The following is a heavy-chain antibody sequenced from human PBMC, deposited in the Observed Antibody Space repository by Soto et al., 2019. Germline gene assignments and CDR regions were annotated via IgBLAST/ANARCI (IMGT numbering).Heavy chain of an antibody. D-gene: IGHD4-17*01. CDR1: GGSISSYY. CDR2: INHSGST. Sequence: SETLSLTCTVSGGSISSYYWSWVRQPPGKGLEWIGEINHSGSTNYNPSLKSRVTISVDTSKNQFSLKLSSVTAADTAVYYCARGPYGDYKLDYWGQGTLVTVSS. J-gene: IGHJ4*02. CDR3: ARGPYGDYKLDY. V-gene: IGHV4-34*01.